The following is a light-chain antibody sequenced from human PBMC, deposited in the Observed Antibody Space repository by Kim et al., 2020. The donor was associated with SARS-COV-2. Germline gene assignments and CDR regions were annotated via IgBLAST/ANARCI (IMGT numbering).Light chain of an antibody. J-gene: IGLJ2*01. V-gene: IGLV2-18*02. Sequence: GQSVTISCTGTSSDVGSYNRVSWYQQPPGTAPKLLIYEVSNRPSGVPDRFSGSKSGNTASLTISGLQAEDEADYYCSSYTTTSIWLFGGGTKLTVL. CDR1: SSDVGSYNR. CDR3: SSYTTTSIWL. CDR2: EVS.